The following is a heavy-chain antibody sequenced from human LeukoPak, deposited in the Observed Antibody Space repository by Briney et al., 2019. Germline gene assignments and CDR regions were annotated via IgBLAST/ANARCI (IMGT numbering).Heavy chain of an antibody. CDR2: IYQSGST. D-gene: IGHD6-13*01. CDR3: ARFNSSWSYFDY. CDR1: GGSISSGDYY. J-gene: IGHJ4*02. V-gene: IGHV4-30-2*02. Sequence: SQTLSLTCTVSGGSISSGDYYWSWIRQPPGKGLEWIGYIYQSGSTYYNPSLRSRVTISVDTSKNQFSLKLSSVTAADTAVYYCARFNSSWSYFDYWGQGTLVTVSS.